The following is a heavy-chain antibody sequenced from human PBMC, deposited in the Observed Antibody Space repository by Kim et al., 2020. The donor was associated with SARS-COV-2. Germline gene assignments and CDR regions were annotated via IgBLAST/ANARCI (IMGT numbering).Heavy chain of an antibody. Sequence: ASVKVSCKASGYTFTSYGISWVRQAPGQGLEWMGWISAYNGNTNYAQKLQGRVTMTTDTSTSTAYMELRSLRSDDTAVYYCARFYYDFWSGPINNYYYYGMDVWGQGTTVTVSS. J-gene: IGHJ6*02. CDR3: ARFYYDFWSGPINNYYYYGMDV. CDR1: GYTFTSYG. CDR2: ISAYNGNT. V-gene: IGHV1-18*04. D-gene: IGHD3-3*01.